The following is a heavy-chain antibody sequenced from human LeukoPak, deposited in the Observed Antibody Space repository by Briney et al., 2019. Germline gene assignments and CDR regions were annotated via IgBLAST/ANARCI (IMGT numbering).Heavy chain of an antibody. V-gene: IGHV4-4*07. D-gene: IGHD2-2*01. CDR3: ARGPIVVVPAAMAFDY. J-gene: IGHJ4*02. CDR2: IYTSGST. CDR1: GGSISSYY. Sequence: SETLSHTCTVSGGSISSYYWSWIRQPAGKGLEWIGRIYTSGSTNYNPSLKSRVTISVDTSKNQFSLKLSSVTAADTAVYYCARGPIVVVPAAMAFDYWGQGTLVTVSS.